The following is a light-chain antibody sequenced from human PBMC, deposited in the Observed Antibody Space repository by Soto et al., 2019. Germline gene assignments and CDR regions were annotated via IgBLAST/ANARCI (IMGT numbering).Light chain of an antibody. Sequence: EILLTQSPATLSSFPGDRVTLSCRASQAVNTRLAWYQHKPGQAPRLLLYLGSNRAAGVPARFSGSGSGTDFTLTISDVEPEDFAVYYCHQRQSWPRTFGQGTKVDIK. CDR3: HQRQSWPRT. CDR1: QAVNTR. J-gene: IGKJ1*01. CDR2: LGS. V-gene: IGKV3-11*01.